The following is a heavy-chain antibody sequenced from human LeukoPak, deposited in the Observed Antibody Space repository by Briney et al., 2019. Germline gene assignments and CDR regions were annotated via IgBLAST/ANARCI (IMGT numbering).Heavy chain of an antibody. Sequence: SVKVSCKASGGTFSSYAISGVRQAPGQGLEGMGRIIPILGIADYAQKFQGRLTITADKSTSTAYMELRSLRSEDTAVYYCARAYGSGSYSQNYYYYGMDVWAQGPTVTVSS. V-gene: IGHV1-69*04. CDR1: GGTFSSYA. CDR2: IIPILGIA. J-gene: IGHJ6*02. CDR3: ARAYGSGSYSQNYYYYGMDV. D-gene: IGHD3-10*01.